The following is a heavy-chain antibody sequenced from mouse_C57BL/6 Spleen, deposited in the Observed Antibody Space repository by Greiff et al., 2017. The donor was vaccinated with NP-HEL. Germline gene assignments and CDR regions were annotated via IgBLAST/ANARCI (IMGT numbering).Heavy chain of an antibody. D-gene: IGHD1-1*01. CDR3: RVTRGYFDV. CDR2: IRLKSDNYAT. J-gene: IGHJ1*03. CDR1: GFTFSNYW. Sequence: EVQVVESGGGLVQPGGSMKLSCVASGFTFSNYWMNWVRQSPEKGLEWVAQIRLKSDNYATHYAESVKGRFTISRDDSKSSVYLQMNNLRAEDTGIYYCRVTRGYFDVWGTGTTVTVSS. V-gene: IGHV6-3*01.